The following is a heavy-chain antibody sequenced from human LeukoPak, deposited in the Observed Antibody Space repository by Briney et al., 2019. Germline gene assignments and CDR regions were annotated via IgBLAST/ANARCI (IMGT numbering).Heavy chain of an antibody. CDR1: GFTFSSYW. J-gene: IGHJ4*02. Sequence: GGSLRLSCAASGFTFSSYWMHWVRQAPGKGLVWVSRINSDGSSESYADSVKGRFTISRDNAKNTLYLQMNSLRAEDTAVYYCARDRRRGIAAAGIIDYWGQGTLVTVSS. CDR3: ARDRRRGIAAAGIIDY. V-gene: IGHV3-74*01. CDR2: INSDGSSE. D-gene: IGHD6-13*01.